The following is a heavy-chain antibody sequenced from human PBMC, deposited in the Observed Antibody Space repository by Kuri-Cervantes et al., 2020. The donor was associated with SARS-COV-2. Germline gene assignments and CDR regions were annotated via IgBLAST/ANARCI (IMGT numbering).Heavy chain of an antibody. D-gene: IGHD3-3*01. CDR3: ARAVGFLEWLFDFYYYYYMDV. CDR1: GYTLTELS. CDR2: FDPEDGET. V-gene: IGHV1-24*01. Sequence: ASVKVSCKVSGYTLTELSMHWVRQAPGKGLEWMGGFDPEDGETIYAQKFQGRVTMTTDTSTSTAYMELRSLRSDDTAVYYCARAVGFLEWLFDFYYYYYMDVWGKGTTVTVSS. J-gene: IGHJ6*03.